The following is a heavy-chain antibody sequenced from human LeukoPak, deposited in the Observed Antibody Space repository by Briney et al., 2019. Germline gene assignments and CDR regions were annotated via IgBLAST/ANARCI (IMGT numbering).Heavy chain of an antibody. V-gene: IGHV4-31*03. CDR1: GGSISSGGYY. J-gene: IGHJ3*02. D-gene: IGHD3-22*01. Sequence: PSETLSLTCTVSGGSISSGGYYWSWIRQHPGKGLEWIGYIYYSGSTYYNPSLKSRVTISVDTSKNQFSLKLSSVTAADTAVYYCARDSPYYDSSGYRTRDAFDIWGQGTVVTVSS. CDR3: ARDSPYYDSSGYRTRDAFDI. CDR2: IYYSGST.